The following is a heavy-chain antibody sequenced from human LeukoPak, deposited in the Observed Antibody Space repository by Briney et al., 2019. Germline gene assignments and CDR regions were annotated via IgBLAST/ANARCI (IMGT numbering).Heavy chain of an antibody. Sequence: GSLRLPCAASGFTFSYYWMTWVRQAPGKGLEWVANIKPDGSLKYYVDSVKGRFTISRDNAKNSLYLHMTSLRAEDTGVYYCASQPSAVAGNYWGQGTLVTVSS. D-gene: IGHD6-19*01. V-gene: IGHV3-7*02. CDR1: GFTFSYYW. CDR2: IKPDGSLK. CDR3: ASQPSAVAGNY. J-gene: IGHJ4*02.